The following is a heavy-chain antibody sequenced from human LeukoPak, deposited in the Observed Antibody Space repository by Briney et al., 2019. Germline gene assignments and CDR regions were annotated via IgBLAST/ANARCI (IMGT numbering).Heavy chain of an antibody. CDR1: GFTFGDYG. D-gene: IGHD3-10*01. CDR2: IRSKASGETT. V-gene: IGHV3-49*04. CDR3: TGPFGELTFFDY. Sequence: GGTLRLSCTTSGFTFGDYGMSWVRQAPGKGREWVGFIRSKASGETTENAASVKGRFNISRDDSNIIGYLQINSLKHEEKAVYSCTGPFGELTFFDYWGLGTLVTVSS. J-gene: IGHJ4*02.